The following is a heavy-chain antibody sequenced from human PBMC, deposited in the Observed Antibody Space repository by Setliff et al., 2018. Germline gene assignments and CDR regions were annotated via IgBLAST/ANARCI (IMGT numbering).Heavy chain of an antibody. V-gene: IGHV4-38-2*01. CDR3: ARAHTWSLPNDNSGYPGWFDP. Sequence: PSETLSLTCAVSGFSISSGYYWGWIRQPPGKGLEWIVNIHHSGKAYYNPSLKSRVTRSVDTSKNHVSLKLSSVTAADTAVYYCARAHTWSLPNDNSGYPGWFDPWGQGTLVTVS. CDR2: IHHSGKA. D-gene: IGHD3-22*01. J-gene: IGHJ5*02. CDR1: GFSISSGYY.